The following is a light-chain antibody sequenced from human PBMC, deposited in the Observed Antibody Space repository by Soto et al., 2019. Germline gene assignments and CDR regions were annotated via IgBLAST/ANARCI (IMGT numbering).Light chain of an antibody. CDR3: LQHNSYPVS. Sequence: DIKMTQSPSVMSASVGDTVTITCRASQGISNYVAWFQQKPGKVPKSLIYAASKLQGGVPSRFSGSGSGTEFTLTISSLQPEDFATYYCLQHNSYPVSFGGGTKVEIK. V-gene: IGKV1-17*03. J-gene: IGKJ4*01. CDR1: QGISNY. CDR2: AAS.